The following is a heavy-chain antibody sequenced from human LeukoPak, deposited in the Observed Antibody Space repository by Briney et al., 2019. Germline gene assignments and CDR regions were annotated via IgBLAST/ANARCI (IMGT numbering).Heavy chain of an antibody. Sequence: PSDTLSLTCGVFGDSIRSSYWWGWIQQPPGKGLEWIGYIYHSGKTHIHPSLKSRVTMSVDTPKNQFSLNLNSVTAVDTAVYYCARKPDGYFPFDYWGQGALVTVSS. D-gene: IGHD3-22*01. J-gene: IGHJ4*02. CDR3: ARKPDGYFPFDY. CDR1: GDSIRSSYW. V-gene: IGHV4-28*01. CDR2: IYHSGKT.